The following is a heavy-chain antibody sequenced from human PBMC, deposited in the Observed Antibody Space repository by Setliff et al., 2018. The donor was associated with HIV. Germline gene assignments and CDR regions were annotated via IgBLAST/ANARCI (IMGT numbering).Heavy chain of an antibody. CDR1: GDSISTDY. V-gene: IGHV4-59*12. J-gene: IGHJ3*02. D-gene: IGHD2-15*01. CDR2: IYNSAST. Sequence: SETLSLTCTVSGDSISTDYWTWIRQPPGKGLEWIGYIYNSASTSYNPSLKSRVTISVDTSKNQFSLKVRYVTAADTAIYYCAREHCSGGSCNGFDIWGQGTMVTVSS. CDR3: AREHCSGGSCNGFDI.